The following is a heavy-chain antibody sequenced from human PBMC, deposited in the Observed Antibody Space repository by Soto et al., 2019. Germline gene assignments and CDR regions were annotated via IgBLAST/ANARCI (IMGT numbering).Heavy chain of an antibody. CDR3: AKTTIGGRWLAPPENYFDS. V-gene: IGHV3-9*01. Sequence: EVQVVESGGGLVQPGRSLRLSCATSGFTFDDFAMHWVRQAPGKGLEWVSGISWNGGKKAYGDSVKGRFTISRDNAKNTLYLQMNSLTTEDTALYYCAKTTIGGRWLAPPENYFDSWGQGTLVTVSS. D-gene: IGHD5-12*01. J-gene: IGHJ4*02. CDR1: GFTFDDFA. CDR2: ISWNGGKK.